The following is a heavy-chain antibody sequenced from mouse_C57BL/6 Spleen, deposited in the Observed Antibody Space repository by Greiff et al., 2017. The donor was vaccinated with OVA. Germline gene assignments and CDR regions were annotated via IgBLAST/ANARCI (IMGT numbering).Heavy chain of an antibody. V-gene: IGHV1-80*01. J-gene: IGHJ4*01. CDR2: IYPGDGDT. CDR1: GYAFSSYW. D-gene: IGHD2-4*01. Sequence: VQLQQSGAELVKPGASVKISCKASGYAFSSYWMNWVKQRPGKGLEWIGQIYPGDGDTNYNGKFKGKATLTADKSSSTAYMQLSSLTSEDSAVYFCARKGSYYDYGAMDYWGQGTSVTVSS. CDR3: ARKGSYYDYGAMDY.